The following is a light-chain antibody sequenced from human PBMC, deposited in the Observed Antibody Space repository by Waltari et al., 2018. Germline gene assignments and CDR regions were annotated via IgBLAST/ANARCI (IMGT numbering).Light chain of an antibody. CDR3: QQFGDSPPSWT. J-gene: IGKJ1*01. CDR1: QSVSSSY. CDR2: TTS. V-gene: IGKV3-20*01. Sequence: EIVLTQSPGTLSLTPGERATLSCRASQSVSSSYLALYQLKPGQSPSVLISTTSSRATGIPDRFSGSGSGTDFTLTISRLEPEDFAMYYCQQFGDSPPSWTFGQGTKVEIK.